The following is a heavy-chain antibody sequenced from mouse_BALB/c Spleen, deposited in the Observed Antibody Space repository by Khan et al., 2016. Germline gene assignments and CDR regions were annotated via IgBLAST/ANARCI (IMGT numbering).Heavy chain of an antibody. Sequence: QVQLQQSGAELVRPGTSVKVSCKASGYAFTNCLIEWVKQRPGQGLEWIGVINPGSGGTNYNERFKGKATLTAEKSSSTANMQRSSLTSDDSADYFCASQYGSSYVGFAYWGQGTLVTVSA. CDR3: ASQYGSSYVGFAY. J-gene: IGHJ3*01. D-gene: IGHD1-1*01. V-gene: IGHV1-54*01. CDR1: GYAFTNCL. CDR2: INPGSGGT.